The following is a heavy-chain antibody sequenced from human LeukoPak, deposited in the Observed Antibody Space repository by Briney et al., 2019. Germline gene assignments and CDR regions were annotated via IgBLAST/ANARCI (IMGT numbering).Heavy chain of an antibody. V-gene: IGHV3-21*01. D-gene: IGHD3-22*01. CDR1: GFTFSSYS. CDR3: ARTEYDSSGYYWDDY. J-gene: IGHJ4*02. CDR2: ISSSSSYI. Sequence: GGSLRLSCAASGFTFSSYSMNWVRQAPGKGLEWVSSISSSSSYIYYADSVKGRFTISRDNAKNSLYLRMNSLRAEDTAVYYCARTEYDSSGYYWDDYWGQGTLVTVSS.